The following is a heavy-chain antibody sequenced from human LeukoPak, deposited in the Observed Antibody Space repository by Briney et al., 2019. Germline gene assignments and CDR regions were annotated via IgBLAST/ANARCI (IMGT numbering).Heavy chain of an antibody. Sequence: SETLSLTCTASGGSISSYYWSWIRQPPGKGLEWIGYIYYSGSTNYNPSLKSRVTISVDTSKNQFSLKLSSVTAADTAVYYCARKSYYDSSGYYYVFDYWGQGTLVTVSS. CDR3: ARKSYYDSSGYYYVFDY. CDR2: IYYSGST. J-gene: IGHJ4*02. CDR1: GGSISSYY. V-gene: IGHV4-59*01. D-gene: IGHD3-22*01.